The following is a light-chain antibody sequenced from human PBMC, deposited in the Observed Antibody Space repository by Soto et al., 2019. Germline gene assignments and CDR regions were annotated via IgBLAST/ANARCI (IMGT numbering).Light chain of an antibody. Sequence: QSVLTQPPSVSAAPGQRVTIPCSGSSSNNGNNYVSWYQQLPGTAPKLLIYDNNKRPSGIPDRFSGSKSGTSATLGITGLQSGDEADYYCGSWDSRLSAYVLGTGTRSPS. J-gene: IGLJ1*01. V-gene: IGLV1-51*01. CDR2: DNN. CDR1: SSNNGNNY. CDR3: GSWDSRLSAYV.